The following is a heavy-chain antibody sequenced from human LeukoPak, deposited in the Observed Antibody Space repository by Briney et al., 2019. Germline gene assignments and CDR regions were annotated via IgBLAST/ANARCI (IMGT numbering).Heavy chain of an antibody. J-gene: IGHJ4*02. CDR1: GYTFTGYY. CDR3: ARWYYDSSGTMGY. D-gene: IGHD3-22*01. CDR2: INPNSGGT. Sequence: GASVKVSCKASGYTFTGYYMHWVRQAPGQGLEWMGRINPNSGGTNYAQKVQGRVTMTRDTSISTAYMELSRLRSDDTAVYYCARWYYDSSGTMGYWGQGTLVTVSS. V-gene: IGHV1-2*06.